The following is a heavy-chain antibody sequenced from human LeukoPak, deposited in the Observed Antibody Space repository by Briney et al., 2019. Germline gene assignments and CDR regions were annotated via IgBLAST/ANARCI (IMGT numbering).Heavy chain of an antibody. D-gene: IGHD2-15*01. Sequence: ASVKVSCKASGYTFTSYAINWVRQAPGQGLEYMGWINTNTGNPTYAQGFTGRFVFSLDTSVSTAFLQISSLKAEDTAVYYCARVSAPGGTRLFDYWGQGTLVTVSS. CDR2: INTNTGNP. CDR3: ARVSAPGGTRLFDY. CDR1: GYTFTSYA. J-gene: IGHJ4*02. V-gene: IGHV7-4-1*02.